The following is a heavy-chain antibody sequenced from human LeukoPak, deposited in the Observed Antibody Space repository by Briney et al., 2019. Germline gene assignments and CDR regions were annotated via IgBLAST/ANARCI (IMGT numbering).Heavy chain of an antibody. V-gene: IGHV3-23*01. J-gene: IGHJ4*02. CDR2: ISSKGELT. Sequence: GVSLRLSCAASGFTFSIYAMSWVRQAPGKGLEWVSSISSKGELTFYADSVKGRFTISRDNSKSTLYLQMNILRAEDTAIYYCTRDRPNYYGSDGHYYRRNGDYWGQGTLVTVSS. CDR3: TRDRPNYYGSDGHYYRRNGDY. CDR1: GFTFSIYA. D-gene: IGHD3-22*01.